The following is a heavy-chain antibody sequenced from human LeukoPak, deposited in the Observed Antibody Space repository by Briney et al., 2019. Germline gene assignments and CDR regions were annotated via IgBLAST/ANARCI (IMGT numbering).Heavy chain of an antibody. CDR1: VYTFTGYY. D-gene: IGHD3-9*01. V-gene: IGHV1-2*02. CDR3: ARVGSDILTGKGVYYMDV. Sequence: ASVKVSCKASVYTFTGYYMHWVRQAPGQGLEWMGWINPNSGGTNYAQKFQGRVTMTRDTSISTAYMELSRLRSDDTAVYYCARVGSDILTGKGVYYMDVWGKGTTVTVSS. CDR2: INPNSGGT. J-gene: IGHJ6*03.